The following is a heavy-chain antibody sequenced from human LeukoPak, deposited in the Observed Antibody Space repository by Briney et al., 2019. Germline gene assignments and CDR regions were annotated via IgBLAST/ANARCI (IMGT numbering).Heavy chain of an antibody. D-gene: IGHD3-22*01. CDR2: ISWNSGSM. CDR1: GFTFEAYA. J-gene: IGHJ3*02. V-gene: IGHV3-9*01. Sequence: GRSLRLSCAASGFTFEAYAMHWVRQAPGKGLEWVSGISWNSGSMGYADFVKGRFTISRDNAKNSLNLQMNSLGAEDTALYYCARAPSGDSSGYYTDSFNIWGQGTMVTVSS. CDR3: ARAPSGDSSGYYTDSFNI.